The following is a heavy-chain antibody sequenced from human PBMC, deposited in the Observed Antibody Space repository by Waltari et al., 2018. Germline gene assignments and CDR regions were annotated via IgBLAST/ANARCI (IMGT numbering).Heavy chain of an antibody. J-gene: IGHJ4*01. D-gene: IGHD6-19*01. CDR2: IRYGGSNK. V-gene: IGHV3-30*02. Sequence: QVQLVESGGGVVQPGGSVGLSCAASGFKVRSYGMHWVGRARGKGLEWVGMIRYGGSNKYYADCVKCRLTIYRDNSKNTLYLQMHSPRAEDTAVYYCAKPPYSSTPPRDYRGQGNLGTV. CDR1: GFKVRSYG. CDR3: AKPPYSSTPPRDY.